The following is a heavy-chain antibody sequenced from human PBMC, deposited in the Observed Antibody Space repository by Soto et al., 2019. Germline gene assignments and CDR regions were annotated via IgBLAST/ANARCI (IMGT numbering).Heavy chain of an antibody. V-gene: IGHV3-23*01. CDR1: GFTFSSYV. Sequence: EVQLLESGGGLVQPGGSLRLSCAASGFTFSSYVMSWVRQAPGKGLEWVSAISGSGGSTYYADSVKGRFTISRDNSKNTLYLQMNSLRAEDTAVYYCAKGEQLVRWALGDYWGQGTLVTVSS. CDR3: AKGEQLVRWALGDY. J-gene: IGHJ4*02. CDR2: ISGSGGST. D-gene: IGHD6-6*01.